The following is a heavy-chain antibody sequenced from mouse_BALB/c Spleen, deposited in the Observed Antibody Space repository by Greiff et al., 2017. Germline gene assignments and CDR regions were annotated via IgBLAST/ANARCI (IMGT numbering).Heavy chain of an antibody. CDR2: IYPGDGDT. J-gene: IGHJ4*01. CDR1: GYTFTSYW. D-gene: IGHD3-1*01. Sequence: QVQLKESGAELARPGASVKLSCKASGYTFTSYWMQWVKQRPGQGLEWIGAIYPGDGDTRYTQKFKGKATLTADKSSSTAYMQLSSLASEDSAVYYCARARATHYYAMDYWGQGTSVTVSS. V-gene: IGHV1-87*01. CDR3: ARARATHYYAMDY.